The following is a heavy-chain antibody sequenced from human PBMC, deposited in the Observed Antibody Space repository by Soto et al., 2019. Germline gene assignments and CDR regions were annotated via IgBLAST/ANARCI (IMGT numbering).Heavy chain of an antibody. CDR1: GGSVSSGSYY. D-gene: IGHD5-18*01. J-gene: IGHJ4*02. Sequence: SETLSLTCTVSGGSVSSGSYYWSWIRQPPGKGMECIGYIYYSGSTNYNTSLKSRVTISVDKSKNQFSLKLSSVTAADTAVYYCARYSYGYFDYWGQGTLVTVSS. CDR3: ARYSYGYFDY. V-gene: IGHV4-61*01. CDR2: IYYSGST.